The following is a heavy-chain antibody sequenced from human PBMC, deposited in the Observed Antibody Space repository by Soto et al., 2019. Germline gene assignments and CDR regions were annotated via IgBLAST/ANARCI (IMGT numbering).Heavy chain of an antibody. D-gene: IGHD5-12*01. CDR2: ISPRRGDH. CDR1: GYNFSAHY. J-gene: IGHJ4*02. V-gene: IGHV1-2*02. Sequence: QLVPSGAEVTKPGASVKVSCKTSGYNFSAHYIHWVRQPPGQGLEWMGWISPRRGDHHSADKFPDRLTLTTDTATTTALMHLSGLRVNDSAVYYCAKGGGYGHGHWGQGTPIIVSS. CDR3: AKGGGYGHGH.